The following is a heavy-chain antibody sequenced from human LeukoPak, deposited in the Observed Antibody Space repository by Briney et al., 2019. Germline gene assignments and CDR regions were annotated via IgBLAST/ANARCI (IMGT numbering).Heavy chain of an antibody. CDR3: ARDRCNSTTCASRGSFDI. CDR1: GGSISSGSGNYY. V-gene: IGHV4-61*09. J-gene: IGHJ3*02. Sequence: SETLSLTCTVSGGSISSGSGNYYWTWIRQPAGKGLEWIGHIFSSGRTNYKPSLKSRVTISVDTSKNQFSLNLRSVTAADTAVYYCARDRCNSTTCASRGSFDIWGQGTMVTVSS. D-gene: IGHD2-2*01. CDR2: IFSSGRT.